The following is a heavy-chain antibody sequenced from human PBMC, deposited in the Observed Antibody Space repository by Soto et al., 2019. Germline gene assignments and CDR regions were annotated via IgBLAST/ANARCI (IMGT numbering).Heavy chain of an antibody. D-gene: IGHD3-10*01. J-gene: IGHJ4*02. CDR2: IIPIFGTA. CDR1: GGTFSSYA. Sequence: SVKVSCKASGGTFSSYAISWVRQAPGQGLEWMGGIIPIFGTANYAQKFQGRVTITADESTSTAYMELSSLRSEDTAVYYCARDFSPRFGELLYYFDYWGQGTLVTVSS. CDR3: ARDFSPRFGELLYYFDY. V-gene: IGHV1-69*13.